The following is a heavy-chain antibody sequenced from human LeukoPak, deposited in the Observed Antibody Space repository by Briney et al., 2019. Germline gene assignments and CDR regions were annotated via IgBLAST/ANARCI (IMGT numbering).Heavy chain of an antibody. D-gene: IGHD3-22*01. J-gene: IGHJ3*02. Sequence: ASVKVSCKASGYTFTSYGISWVRQAPGQGLEWMGWISAYSGNTNYAQKLQGRVTMTTDTSTSTAYMELSSLRSEDTTVYYCAREIYDSSGYAFDIWGQGTMVTVSS. CDR2: ISAYSGNT. V-gene: IGHV1-18*01. CDR1: GYTFTSYG. CDR3: AREIYDSSGYAFDI.